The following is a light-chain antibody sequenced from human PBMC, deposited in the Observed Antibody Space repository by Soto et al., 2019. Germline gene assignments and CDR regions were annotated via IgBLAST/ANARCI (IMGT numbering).Light chain of an antibody. CDR1: QSISSY. CDR2: AAS. V-gene: IGKV1-39*01. Sequence: DIQMTQCPSSLSASVGDRVTITCRAIQSISSYLNWYQQKPGKAPKLLIYAASSLQSGVPSRFSGSESGTDFTLTISSLQTEDFATYYCQQSYSTPYTFSQGTKLEIK. J-gene: IGKJ2*01. CDR3: QQSYSTPYT.